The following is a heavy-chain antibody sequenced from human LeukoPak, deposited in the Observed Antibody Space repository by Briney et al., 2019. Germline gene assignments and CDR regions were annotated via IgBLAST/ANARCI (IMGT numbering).Heavy chain of an antibody. J-gene: IGHJ5*02. Sequence: GGSLRLSCAASAFTFSSYAMSWVRQAPGKGLEWVPGISGSGGSTYYADSVKGRFTISRDNSKNTLYLQMNSLRSEDTAVYYCARDLMSVVRELSSWFDPWGQGTLVTVSS. CDR2: ISGSGGST. CDR1: AFTFSSYA. V-gene: IGHV3-23*01. D-gene: IGHD1-26*01. CDR3: ARDLMSVVRELSSWFDP.